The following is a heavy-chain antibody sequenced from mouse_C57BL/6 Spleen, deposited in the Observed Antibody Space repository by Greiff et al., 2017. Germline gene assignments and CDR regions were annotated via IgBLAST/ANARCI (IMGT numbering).Heavy chain of an antibody. CDR3: ARSAGYYDDDRAWFAY. J-gene: IGHJ3*01. CDR1: GYTFTSYW. D-gene: IGHD2-4*01. V-gene: IGHV1-55*01. CDR2: IYPGSGST. Sequence: QVQLQQPGAELVKPGASVKMSCKASGYTFTSYWITWVKQRPGQGLEWIGDIYPGSGSTNYNEKFKSKATLTVDTSSSTAYMQLSSLTSDDSAVYYCARSAGYYDDDRAWFAYWGQGTLVTVSA.